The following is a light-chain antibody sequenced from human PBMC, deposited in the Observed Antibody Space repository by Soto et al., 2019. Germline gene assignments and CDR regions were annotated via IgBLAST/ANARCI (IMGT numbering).Light chain of an antibody. J-gene: IGKJ4*01. CDR2: WGS. CDR3: IQTLQTPLT. CDR1: QSLLHSNGYNY. Sequence: DIVMTQSPLSLPVTAGEPASVSCRSSQSLLHSNGYNYLDWYLQKPGQSPQLLIYWGSNRASGVPGRFSGSGSGTDFTLKISRVEAEDFGVYYCIQTLQTPLTFGGGTKVDIK. V-gene: IGKV2-28*01.